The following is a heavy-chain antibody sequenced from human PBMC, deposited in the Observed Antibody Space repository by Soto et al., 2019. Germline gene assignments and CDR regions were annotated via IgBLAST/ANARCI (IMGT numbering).Heavy chain of an antibody. CDR2: ISGSSDNI. Sequence: PXGSLRLSCAASGFTFSDYFMSWIRQAPGKGLEWVSFISGSSDNIKYADSVRGRFTISRDNAKNSLYLQMNSLRAEDTAVYYCVRDSARIVVVPRVDGDNWLDPWGQGTLVTVSS. V-gene: IGHV3-11*06. CDR1: GFTFSDYF. J-gene: IGHJ5*02. D-gene: IGHD2-2*01. CDR3: VRDSARIVVVPRVDGDNWLDP.